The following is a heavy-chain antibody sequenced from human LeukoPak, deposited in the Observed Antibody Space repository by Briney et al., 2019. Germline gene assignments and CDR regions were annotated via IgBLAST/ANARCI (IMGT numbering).Heavy chain of an antibody. V-gene: IGHV1-18*01. D-gene: IGHD2-2*01. Sequence: ASVKVSCKASGYTFTSYGISWVRQAPGQGLEWMGWISAYNGNTNYVQKVHGRVTMTTDRSTSTAYMELRSLRSDDTAVYYCARDHSDIVVVPAATANWFDPWGQGTLVTVSS. CDR1: GYTFTSYG. CDR3: ARDHSDIVVVPAATANWFDP. CDR2: ISAYNGNT. J-gene: IGHJ5*02.